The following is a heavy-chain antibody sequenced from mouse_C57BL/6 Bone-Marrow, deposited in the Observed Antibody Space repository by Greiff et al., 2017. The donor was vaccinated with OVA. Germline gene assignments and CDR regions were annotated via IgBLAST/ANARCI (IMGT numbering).Heavy chain of an antibody. CDR2: IDPANGNT. CDR1: GFNIKNTY. Sequence: VQLQQSVAELVRPGASVKLSCTASGFNIKNTYMHWVKQRPEQGLEWIGRIDPANGNTKYAPKFQGKATITADTSSTTAYLQLSSLTSEDTAIYYCASGYYGSSYAWFAYWGQGTLVTVSA. CDR3: ASGYYGSSYAWFAY. J-gene: IGHJ3*01. V-gene: IGHV14-3*01. D-gene: IGHD1-1*01.